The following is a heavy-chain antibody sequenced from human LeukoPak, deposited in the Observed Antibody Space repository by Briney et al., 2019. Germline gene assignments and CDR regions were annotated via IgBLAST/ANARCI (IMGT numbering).Heavy chain of an antibody. CDR3: ARGARMWRKTRIAAAGYNWFDP. Sequence: GASVKVSCKASGYTFTSYDINWVRQATGQGLEWMGWMNPNSGNTGYAQKFQGRVTMTRNTSISTAYMELSSLRSEDTAVYYCARGARMWRKTRIAAAGYNWFDPWGQGTLVTVSS. D-gene: IGHD6-13*01. CDR2: MNPNSGNT. V-gene: IGHV1-8*01. J-gene: IGHJ5*02. CDR1: GYTFTSYD.